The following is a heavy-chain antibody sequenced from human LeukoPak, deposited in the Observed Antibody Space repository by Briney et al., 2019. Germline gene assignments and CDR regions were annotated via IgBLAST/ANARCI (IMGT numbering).Heavy chain of an antibody. CDR1: GFTFSSYE. CDR3: ARDGLWIQNAFDI. D-gene: IGHD5-18*01. V-gene: IGHV3-48*01. Sequence: GGSLRLSCAASGFTFSSYEMNWVRQAPGKGLEWVSYISSSSSTIYYADSVKGRFTISRDNAKNSLYLQMNSLRAEDTAVYYCARDGLWIQNAFDIWGQGTMVTVSS. J-gene: IGHJ3*02. CDR2: ISSSSSTI.